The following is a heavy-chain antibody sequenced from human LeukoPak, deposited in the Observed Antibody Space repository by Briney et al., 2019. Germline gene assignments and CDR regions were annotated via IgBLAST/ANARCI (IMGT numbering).Heavy chain of an antibody. CDR1: GYTFTTYA. V-gene: IGHV1-3*01. CDR2: INAGNGNT. Sequence: ASVKVSCKASGYTFTTYAMHWLRQAPGQRLEWMGWINAGNGNTKYSQKFQGRVTITRDTSASTAYMELSSLRSEDTAVYYCARTTVLDWYFDLWGRGTLVTVSS. D-gene: IGHD4-17*01. CDR3: ARTTVLDWYFDL. J-gene: IGHJ2*01.